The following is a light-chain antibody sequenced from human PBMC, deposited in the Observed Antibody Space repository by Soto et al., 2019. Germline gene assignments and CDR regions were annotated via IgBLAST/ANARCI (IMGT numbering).Light chain of an antibody. V-gene: IGKV1-5*01. Sequence: DIQMTQSPSTLSGSVGDRFTITCRASQILRGWLAWYQQRPGKAPKALIYDASTLASGVPSRFNGSGSGTEFTLTISSLQPDDFATYYCQQYITYSTFGQGTRLEI. CDR3: QQYITYST. J-gene: IGKJ5*01. CDR1: QILRGW. CDR2: DAS.